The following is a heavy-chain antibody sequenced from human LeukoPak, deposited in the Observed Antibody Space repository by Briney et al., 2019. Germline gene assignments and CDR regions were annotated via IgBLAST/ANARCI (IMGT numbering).Heavy chain of an antibody. J-gene: IGHJ4*02. V-gene: IGHV1-2*06. Sequence: ASVKVSCKASGYTFTGYYMHWVRQAPGQGLEGRGRINPNSGGTNYAQKFQGRVTMTRDTSISTAYMELSRLRSDDTAVYYCARARQQLVQGVDYWGQGTLVTVSS. CDR2: INPNSGGT. CDR3: ARARQQLVQGVDY. CDR1: GYTFTGYY. D-gene: IGHD6-13*01.